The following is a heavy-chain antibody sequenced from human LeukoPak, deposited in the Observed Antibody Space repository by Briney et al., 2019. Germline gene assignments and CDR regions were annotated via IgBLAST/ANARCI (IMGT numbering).Heavy chain of an antibody. CDR1: GFILNLYA. CDR2: ITDNGANT. D-gene: IGHD2-15*01. Sequence: TGGSLRLSCAASGFILNLYAMSWVRQAPGKGLEWVSGITDNGANTYYAESVKGRFTISRDNSANTLYLRMHSLRAEDTAVYYCVRDFYCSGGSCPLFDNWGQGTLVTVSS. V-gene: IGHV3-23*01. CDR3: VRDFYCSGGSCPLFDN. J-gene: IGHJ4*02.